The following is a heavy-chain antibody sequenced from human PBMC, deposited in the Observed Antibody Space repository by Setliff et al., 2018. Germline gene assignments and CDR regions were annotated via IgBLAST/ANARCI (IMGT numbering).Heavy chain of an antibody. Sequence: PGGSLRLSCAVSGFTFSYAWMHWVRQAPGKGLEWISYIDISSTTIYYADSVKGRFTISRDNAKNSLYLQMNSLRAGDTAVYYCARVGRERSNGECYSTTPCYSYYMDVWGKGTTVTVSS. CDR2: IDISSTTI. D-gene: IGHD2-8*01. J-gene: IGHJ6*03. CDR1: GFTFSYAW. V-gene: IGHV3-48*01. CDR3: ARVGRERSNGECYSTTPCYSYYMDV.